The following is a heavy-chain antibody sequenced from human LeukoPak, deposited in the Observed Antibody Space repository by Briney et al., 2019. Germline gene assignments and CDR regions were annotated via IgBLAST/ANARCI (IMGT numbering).Heavy chain of an antibody. CDR2: INPRGGST. D-gene: IGHD3-22*01. Sequence: ASVKVSCKASGYTFTSHFMHWVRQAPGQGLEWMGIINPRGGSTSYTQKFQGRVTMTRDASTSTVYMELSSLRSEDTAVYYCARVKSYYYDTSDKDAFDIWGQGTMVTVSS. CDR3: ARVKSYYYDTSDKDAFDI. CDR1: GYTFTSHF. J-gene: IGHJ3*02. V-gene: IGHV1-46*01.